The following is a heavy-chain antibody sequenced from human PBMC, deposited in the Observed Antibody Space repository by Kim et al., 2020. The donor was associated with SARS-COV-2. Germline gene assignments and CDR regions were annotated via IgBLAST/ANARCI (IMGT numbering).Heavy chain of an antibody. Sequence: YYVDAMKGRFTISRDNAHNSLYLQVTSLGTDDTAMYYCARAVTGRIDAFDLWGQGTMVSVSS. D-gene: IGHD6-19*01. J-gene: IGHJ3*01. CDR3: ARAVTGRIDAFDL. V-gene: IGHV3-7*04.